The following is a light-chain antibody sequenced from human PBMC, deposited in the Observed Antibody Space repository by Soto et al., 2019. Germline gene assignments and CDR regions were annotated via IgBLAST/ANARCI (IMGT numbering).Light chain of an antibody. V-gene: IGKV3-15*01. CDR3: QQYNTWLWK. Sequence: VMTQSPATLTVSPGERATLSCRASQNVNANLAWYQQKHGQAPRLLIHGASTRATGIPARFSGSGFGTESILTLSSLQYEDFAIYYCQQYNTWLWKFGEGNNVEGK. CDR2: GAS. J-gene: IGKJ1*01. CDR1: QNVNAN.